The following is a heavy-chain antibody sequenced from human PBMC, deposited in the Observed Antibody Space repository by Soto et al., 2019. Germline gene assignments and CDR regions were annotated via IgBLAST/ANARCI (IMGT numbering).Heavy chain of an antibody. V-gene: IGHV2-70*17. Sequence: GSGPTLVNPTQTLTLTCTFSGFSLSTNGMCVTWIRLSPGKALEWLARIDWDDEKFYSKSLEARLTISKDTSKNQVVLAVTNMDPVDTGTYYCARILRLCGDYDPSNHFDYWGPGTLVTVSS. CDR3: ARILRLCGDYDPSNHFDY. CDR2: IDWDDEK. CDR1: GFSLSTNGMC. J-gene: IGHJ4*02. D-gene: IGHD4-17*01.